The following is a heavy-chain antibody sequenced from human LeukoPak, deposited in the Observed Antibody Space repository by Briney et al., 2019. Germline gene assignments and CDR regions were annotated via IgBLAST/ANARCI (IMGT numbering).Heavy chain of an antibody. CDR3: ARQYDFWSGWFDP. CDR2: IYPGDSDT. D-gene: IGHD3-3*01. V-gene: IGHV5-51*01. CDR1: GYSFTSYW. Sequence: GESLKISCKGSGYSFTSYWVGWVRQMPGKGLEWMGIIYPGDSDTRYSPSFQGQVTISADKSISTVYLQWSSLKASDTAMYYCARQYDFWSGWFDPWGQGTLVTVSS. J-gene: IGHJ5*02.